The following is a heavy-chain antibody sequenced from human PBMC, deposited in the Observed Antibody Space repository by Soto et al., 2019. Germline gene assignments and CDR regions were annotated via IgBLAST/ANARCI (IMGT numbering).Heavy chain of an antibody. CDR3: AKGRDDAGSYYTDFDH. D-gene: IGHD3-10*01. CDR1: GFTFRNYA. Sequence: GGSLRLSCAASGFTFRNYAMAWVRLPPGKGLEFVSIISGGGGTTKDADSVRGRFTVSRDNSENTLFLQMNSLTAGDTAVYFCAKGRDDAGSYYTDFDHWGQGVLVTVSS. V-gene: IGHV3-23*01. CDR2: ISGGGGTT. J-gene: IGHJ4*02.